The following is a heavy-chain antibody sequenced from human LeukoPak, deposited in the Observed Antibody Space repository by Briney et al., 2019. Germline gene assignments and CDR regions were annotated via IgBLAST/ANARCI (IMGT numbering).Heavy chain of an antibody. Sequence: PGGSLRLSCAASGVTVSSKDMGWVRQAPGKGLEWVSTVYSGGSTYYADPVKGRFTISRDNSKNTLFLQMNSLRAEDTAVYYCARDVDYYDIVTGYYQHFGMDVWGQGTTVTVSS. V-gene: IGHV3-53*01. CDR3: ARDVDYYDIVTGYYQHFGMDV. J-gene: IGHJ6*02. CDR1: GVTVSSKD. D-gene: IGHD3-9*01. CDR2: VYSGGST.